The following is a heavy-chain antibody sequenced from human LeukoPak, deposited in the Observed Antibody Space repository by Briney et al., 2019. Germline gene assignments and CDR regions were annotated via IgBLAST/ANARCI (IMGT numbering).Heavy chain of an antibody. D-gene: IGHD3-10*01. CDR3: AKDPWGSGSYLGFDY. J-gene: IGHJ4*02. V-gene: IGHV3-23*01. CDR2: ISGSGGST. CDR1: GFTFSSYA. Sequence: GGSLRLSCAASGFTFSSYAMSWVRQAPGKGLEWVSAISGSGGSTYYADSVKGRFTISRDNSKNTLYLQMNSLRAEDTAVYYCAKDPWGSGSYLGFDYWGQGTLVTVSS.